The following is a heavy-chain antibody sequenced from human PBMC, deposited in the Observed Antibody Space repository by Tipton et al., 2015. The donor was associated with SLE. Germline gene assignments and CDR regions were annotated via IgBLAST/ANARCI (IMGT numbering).Heavy chain of an antibody. CDR1: GFTFSSHR. Sequence: GSLRLSCVASGFTFSSHRMHWVRQVPGMGLVWVSRIYPDGSSISYADSVKGRFTISRDNAKNTLHLQMNSLRPEDTAVYYCATKGGSGVGMDVWGQGTTVTVSS. CDR2: IYPDGSSI. D-gene: IGHD7-27*01. V-gene: IGHV3-74*01. CDR3: ATKGGSGVGMDV. J-gene: IGHJ6*02.